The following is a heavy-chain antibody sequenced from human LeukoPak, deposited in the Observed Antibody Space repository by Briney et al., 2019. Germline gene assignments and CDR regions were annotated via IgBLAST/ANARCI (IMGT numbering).Heavy chain of an antibody. Sequence: GGSLRLSCAASGFSFSTYAMSWARQAPGKGLEWVSVISDSGGSTSCADSVKVRFTISRDNSKTTLNLQMNSLRAEDTAVYYCAKARGVYYFDYWGQGTLVTVSS. CDR1: GFSFSTYA. J-gene: IGHJ4*02. D-gene: IGHD3-10*01. CDR2: ISDSGGST. V-gene: IGHV3-23*01. CDR3: AKARGVYYFDY.